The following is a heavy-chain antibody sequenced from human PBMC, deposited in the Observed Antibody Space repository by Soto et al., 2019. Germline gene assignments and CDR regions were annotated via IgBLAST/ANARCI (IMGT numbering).Heavy chain of an antibody. CDR1: GGTISSLY. CDR2: VYYAGST. D-gene: IGHD3-10*01. CDR3: ARESAGSGKNNWFDP. V-gene: IGHV4-59*11. J-gene: IGHJ5*02. Sequence: LETLSLICTVSGGTISSLYWSWISQPPGKGLEWIGYVYYAGSTYYNPSLMSRVTMSLATSRNQLLLQPNSVPAADTAVYYCARESAGSGKNNWFDPCGQATLVTVSS.